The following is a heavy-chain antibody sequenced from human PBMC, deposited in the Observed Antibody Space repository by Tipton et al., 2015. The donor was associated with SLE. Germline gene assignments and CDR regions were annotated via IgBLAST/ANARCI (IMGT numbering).Heavy chain of an antibody. CDR2: IITIFGTA. V-gene: IGHV1-69*06. J-gene: IGHJ3*01. D-gene: IGHD3-22*01. CDR3: ARDPDSMIGVVLDAFDF. Sequence: QLVQSGAEVKKPGASVKVSCKASGGTFSSYAMSWVRQAPGQGLEWMGGIITIFGTANYAQKFQGRVTITADKSTSTAYMELTSLRSDDTAVYYCARDPDSMIGVVLDAFDFWGQGTIVTVSS. CDR1: GGTFSSYA.